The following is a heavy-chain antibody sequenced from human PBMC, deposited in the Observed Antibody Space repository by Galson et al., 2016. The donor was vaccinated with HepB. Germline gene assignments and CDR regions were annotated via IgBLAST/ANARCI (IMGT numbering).Heavy chain of an antibody. V-gene: IGHV5-51*01. CDR1: GFSFGSYW. J-gene: IGHJ4*02. Sequence: QSGAEVKKPGESLKISCKGSGFSFGSYWIGWVRQMPGKGLEWMGIIYPGDSDTTYSPSFQGQVTLSADKSIYTAYLQWSSLKASDTAMYYCARRRYYYDSSGYYCFDYWGQGTLVTVSS. CDR3: ARRRYYYDSSGYYCFDY. D-gene: IGHD3-22*01. CDR2: IYPGDSDT.